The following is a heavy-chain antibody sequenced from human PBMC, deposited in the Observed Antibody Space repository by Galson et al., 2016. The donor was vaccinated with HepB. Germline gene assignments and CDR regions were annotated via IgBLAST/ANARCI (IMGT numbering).Heavy chain of an antibody. CDR2: TYHRAKWYF. V-gene: IGHV6-1*01. J-gene: IGHJ4*02. D-gene: IGHD6-19*01. CDR3: VRGWSVRSNFFDF. Sequence: CAISGDSVSSNGPSWNWIRQSPSRGLEWLGRTYHRAKWYFGYADSLQSRLTINPDTSRDHFSLQLKSVTPEDPAVYFCVRGWSVRSNFFDFWGQGTQVTVSS. CDR1: GDSVSSNGPS.